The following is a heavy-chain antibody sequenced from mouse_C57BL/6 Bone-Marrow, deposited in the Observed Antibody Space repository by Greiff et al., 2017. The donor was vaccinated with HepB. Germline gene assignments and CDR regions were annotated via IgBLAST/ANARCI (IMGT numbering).Heavy chain of an antibody. J-gene: IGHJ3*01. CDR1: GFTFSNYW. V-gene: IGHV6-3*01. D-gene: IGHD1-1*01. CDR2: IRLKSDNYAT. Sequence: EVKLEESGGGLVQPGGSMKLSCVASGFTFSNYWMNWVRQSPEKGLEWVAQIRLKSDNYATHYAESVKGRFTISRDDSKSSVYLQMNNLRAEDTGIYYCTTTVVATPAWFAYWGQGTLVTVSA. CDR3: TTTVVATPAWFAY.